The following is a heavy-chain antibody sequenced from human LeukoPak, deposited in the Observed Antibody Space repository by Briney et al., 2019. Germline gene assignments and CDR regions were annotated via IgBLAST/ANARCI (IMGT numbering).Heavy chain of an antibody. CDR1: GFTVSSNY. CDR2: IYSGGST. Sequence: GGSLRLSCAASGFTVSSNYMSWVRQAPGKGLEWVSVIYSGGSTYYADSVKGRFTISRDNSKNTLYLQMNSLRAEDTAVYYCAKVKARYSSSVDAFDIWGQGTMVTVSS. V-gene: IGHV3-66*01. J-gene: IGHJ3*02. D-gene: IGHD6-13*01. CDR3: AKVKARYSSSVDAFDI.